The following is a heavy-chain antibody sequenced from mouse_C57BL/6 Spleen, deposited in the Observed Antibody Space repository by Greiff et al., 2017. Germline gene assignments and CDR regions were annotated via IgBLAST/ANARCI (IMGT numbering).Heavy chain of an antibody. J-gene: IGHJ2*01. D-gene: IGHD4-1*01. V-gene: IGHV1-59*01. CDR1: GYTFTSYW. CDR2: IDPSDSYT. CDR3: ARDGNWALDY. Sequence: QVQLQQPGAELVRPGTSVKLSCKASGYTFTSYWMHWVKQRPGQGLEWIGVIDPSDSYTNYNQKFKGKATLTVDTSSSTAYMQLSSLTSEDSAVYYCARDGNWALDYWGQGTTLTVSS.